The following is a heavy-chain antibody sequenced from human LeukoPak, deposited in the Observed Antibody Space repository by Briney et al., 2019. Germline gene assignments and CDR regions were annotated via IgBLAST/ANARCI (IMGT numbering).Heavy chain of an antibody. V-gene: IGHV4-34*01. J-gene: IGHJ4*02. CDR3: ARGDVYSSSWYDFDY. CDR1: GFTVSSNY. Sequence: SGGSLRLSCAASGFTVSSNYMSWVRQAPGKGLEWIGEINHSGSTNYNPSLKSRVTISVDTSKNQFSLKLSSVTAADTAVYYCARGDVYSSSWYDFDYWGQGTLVTVSS. D-gene: IGHD6-13*01. CDR2: INHSGST.